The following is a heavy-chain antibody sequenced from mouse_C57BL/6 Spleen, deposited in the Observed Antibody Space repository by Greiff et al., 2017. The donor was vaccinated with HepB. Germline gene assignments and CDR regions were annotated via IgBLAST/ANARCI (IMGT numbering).Heavy chain of an antibody. V-gene: IGHV1-82*01. CDR3: ARYGTTVSFDY. D-gene: IGHD1-1*01. CDR1: GYAFSSSW. Sequence: VQLQESGPELVKPGASVKISCKASGYAFSSSWMNWVKQRPGKGLEWIGRIYPGDGDTNYNGKFKGKATLTADKSSSTAYMQLSSLTSEDSAVYFCARYGTTVSFDYWGQGTTLTVSS. CDR2: IYPGDGDT. J-gene: IGHJ2*01.